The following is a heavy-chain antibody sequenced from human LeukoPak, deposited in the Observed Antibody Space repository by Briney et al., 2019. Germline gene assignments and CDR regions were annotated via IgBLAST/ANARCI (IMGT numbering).Heavy chain of an antibody. CDR3: ARLGYYYDSSGYFYSHVDAFDI. Sequence: PSETLSLTCAVYGGSFSGYYWSWIRQPPAKGLEWIGEINHSGSTNYKPSLRSRVTISVDTSKNQFSLKLSSVTAADTAVYYCARLGYYYDSSGYFYSHVDAFDIWGQGTMVTVSS. CDR2: INHSGST. V-gene: IGHV4-34*01. D-gene: IGHD3-22*01. CDR1: GGSFSGYY. J-gene: IGHJ3*02.